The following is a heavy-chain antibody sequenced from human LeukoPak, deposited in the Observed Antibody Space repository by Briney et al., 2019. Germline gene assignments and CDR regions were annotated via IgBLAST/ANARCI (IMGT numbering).Heavy chain of an antibody. V-gene: IGHV3-30*18. Sequence: PGGSLRLSCAASGFTFSRHDMHWVRQAPGKGLELVALISYDGGSKYYEDSVKGRFTISRDNSRDTLYLQMNSLRAEDTAVYYCAKTYFYGSGSRYYFDYWGQGTLVTVSS. D-gene: IGHD3-10*01. J-gene: IGHJ4*02. CDR2: ISYDGGSK. CDR3: AKTYFYGSGSRYYFDY. CDR1: GFTFSRHD.